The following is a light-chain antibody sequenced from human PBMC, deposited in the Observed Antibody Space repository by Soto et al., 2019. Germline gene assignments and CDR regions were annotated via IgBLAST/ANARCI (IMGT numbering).Light chain of an antibody. J-gene: IGLJ1*01. V-gene: IGLV2-14*01. CDR1: SSDVGGFIF. CDR2: DVS. CDR3: VSYTTSASYV. Sequence: QSALTQPASVSGSPGQSITISCTGTSSDVGGFIFVSWYQQHPGRAPKLMIYDVSNRPSGVSNRFSGSKSGNTASLTISGLQADDDADYYCVSYTTSASYVFGTGTKLTVL.